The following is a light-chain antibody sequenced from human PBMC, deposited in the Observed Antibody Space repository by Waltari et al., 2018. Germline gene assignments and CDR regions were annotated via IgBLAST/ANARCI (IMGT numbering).Light chain of an antibody. CDR2: EAS. CDR1: SRDIGGYPY. CDR3: SSYAGSHTVLL. V-gene: IGLV2-8*01. Sequence: QSALTQPPPASGSPGQSVTISCTGTSRDIGGYPYVSWYQQHPGEAPKLIIFEASKRSAGVPDRVSGSKAGNTASLTVSGLQADDEADYYCSSYAGSHTVLLFGGGTKLTVL. J-gene: IGLJ2*01.